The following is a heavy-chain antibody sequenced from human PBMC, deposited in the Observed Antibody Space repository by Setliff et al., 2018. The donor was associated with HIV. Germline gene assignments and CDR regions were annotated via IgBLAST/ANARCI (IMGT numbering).Heavy chain of an antibody. J-gene: IGHJ4*02. D-gene: IGHD3-22*01. CDR3: VKDAYSSGKPGIS. CDR2: VSNTGRRT. V-gene: IGHV3-23*05. CDR1: GFSVSDYA. Sequence: GGSLRLSCAASGFSVSDYAMSWVRQAPGKGLEWVSAVSNTGRRTFYADSVKGRFTISKDNFENVVYLQMNSLRVDDTAVYYCVKDAYSSGKPGISWGQGTQVTVSS.